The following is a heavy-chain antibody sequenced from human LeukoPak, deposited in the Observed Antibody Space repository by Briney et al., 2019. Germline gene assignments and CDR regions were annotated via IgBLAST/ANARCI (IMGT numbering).Heavy chain of an antibody. Sequence: XTXXGFSXSPSXXXXGWIRXXXXXXXXXLALIYWDDDKRYSPSLKSRLTITKDTSKNQVVLTMTNMDPVDTATYYCAHTSGTWGAFDTWGQGTMVTVSS. CDR2: IYWDDDK. D-gene: IGHD2-15*01. CDR3: AHTSGTWGAFDT. V-gene: IGHV2-5*02. CDR1: GFSXSPSXXX. J-gene: IGHJ3*02.